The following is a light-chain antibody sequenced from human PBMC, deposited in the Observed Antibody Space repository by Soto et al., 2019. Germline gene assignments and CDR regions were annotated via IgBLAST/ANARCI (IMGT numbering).Light chain of an antibody. V-gene: IGKV1-5*01. CDR3: QQYNSYSTWT. Sequence: DTQMTQSPSTLSASVGDRVTITCRASQSISRYLAWYQQKAGKAPKVLIFDASSLESGVPSRFSGSGSGTEFTLTISSLQPDDFATYYCQQYNSYSTWTFGQGTKVEIK. J-gene: IGKJ1*01. CDR1: QSISRY. CDR2: DAS.